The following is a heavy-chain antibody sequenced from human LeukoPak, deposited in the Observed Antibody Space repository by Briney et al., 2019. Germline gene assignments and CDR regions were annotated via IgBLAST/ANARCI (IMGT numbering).Heavy chain of an antibody. J-gene: IGHJ5*02. D-gene: IGHD3-10*01. Sequence: KSGGFLRLSCVASGFTFSSYPMNWVRQAPGKGLEWVSSISSGSSYIDYADSVKGRFTISRDNAKNSLYLQMHSLRAEDTGMYYCARPFGLSGSSWGQGTLVTVSS. CDR3: ARPFGLSGSS. V-gene: IGHV3-21*06. CDR2: ISSGSSYI. CDR1: GFTFSSYP.